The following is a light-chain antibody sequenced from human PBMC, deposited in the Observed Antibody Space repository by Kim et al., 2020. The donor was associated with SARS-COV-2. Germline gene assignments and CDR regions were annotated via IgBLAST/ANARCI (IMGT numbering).Light chain of an antibody. CDR3: QQYGSSPRT. Sequence: LSPGDRAPLSCRASQSVSSNYLAWYQQRPGQAPRLLIYGASTRATGISDRFSATGSVTDFTLTISTLEPEDFAMYYCQQYGSSPRTFGQGTKLEIK. CDR2: GAS. CDR1: QSVSSNY. J-gene: IGKJ2*01. V-gene: IGKV3-20*01.